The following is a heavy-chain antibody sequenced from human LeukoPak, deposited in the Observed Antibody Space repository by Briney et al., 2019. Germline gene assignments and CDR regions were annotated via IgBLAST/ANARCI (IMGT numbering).Heavy chain of an antibody. V-gene: IGHV3-73*01. CDR1: GLTFSGSA. Sequence: PGGSLRLSCAASGLTFSGSAMHWVRQASGKGLEWVGRIRSKANSFATAYAASVKGRLTISRDDSKNTAYLQMNSLKTEDTAGYYCTRTGIAVAGFDYWGQGTLVTVSS. D-gene: IGHD6-19*01. CDR3: TRTGIAVAGFDY. J-gene: IGHJ4*02. CDR2: IRSKANSFAT.